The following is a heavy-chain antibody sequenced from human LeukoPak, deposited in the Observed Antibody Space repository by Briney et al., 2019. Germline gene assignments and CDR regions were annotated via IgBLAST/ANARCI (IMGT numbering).Heavy chain of an antibody. CDR1: GFTFSNYW. J-gene: IGHJ4*02. Sequence: GGSLRLSCAASGFTFSNYWMSWVRQAPGKGLEWVANIKFDGSERYYADSVKGRFTISRDNSKNTLYLQMNSLRAEDTAVYYCAKDRGPAGLSYYFDYWGQGTLVTVSS. V-gene: IGHV3-7*01. CDR3: AKDRGPAGLSYYFDY. D-gene: IGHD2-2*01. CDR2: IKFDGSER.